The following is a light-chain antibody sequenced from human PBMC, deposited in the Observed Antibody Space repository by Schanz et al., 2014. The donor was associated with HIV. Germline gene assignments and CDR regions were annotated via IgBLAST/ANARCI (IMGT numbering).Light chain of an antibody. CDR2: DVT. V-gene: IGLV2-14*03. Sequence: QSALTQPASVSGSPGQSISISCAGTSSDVGGDNFVSWYQQHPGRAPKLLVYDVTNRPSGVSSRFSASKSGNTASLTISGLQAEDEADYYCCSYAGSYTYVFGTGTKLTVL. J-gene: IGLJ1*01. CDR1: SSDVGGDNF. CDR3: CSYAGSYTYV.